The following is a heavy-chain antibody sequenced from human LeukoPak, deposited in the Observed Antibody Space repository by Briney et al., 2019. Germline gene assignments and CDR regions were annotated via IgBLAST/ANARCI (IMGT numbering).Heavy chain of an antibody. J-gene: IGHJ5*02. Sequence: KESGPTLVKPTQTLTLTCTFSGFSLSTSGVGVVWIRQPPGQALEWLAVIYWNDDQRYRPSLKSRLTITKDTSKNQVVLTMTNMDPADTATYYCAHNELYHWGQGTLVTVSS. V-gene: IGHV2-5*01. CDR1: GFSLSTSGVG. CDR3: AHNELYH. D-gene: IGHD2-15*01. CDR2: IYWNDDQ.